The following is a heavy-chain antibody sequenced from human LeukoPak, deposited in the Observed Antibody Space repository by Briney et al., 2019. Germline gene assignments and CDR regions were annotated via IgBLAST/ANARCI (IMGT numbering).Heavy chain of an antibody. Sequence: SETLSLTCTVSGGSISNYYWSWIRQPLGKGLEWIGYIYNSGHTNYNPSLKSRVTISEDTSKNQLSLKLSSVTAADTAVYYCARSAVTTSRYFQHWGQGTLVTVSS. D-gene: IGHD4-17*01. CDR3: ARSAVTTSRYFQH. CDR2: IYNSGHT. V-gene: IGHV4-59*01. CDR1: GGSISNYY. J-gene: IGHJ1*01.